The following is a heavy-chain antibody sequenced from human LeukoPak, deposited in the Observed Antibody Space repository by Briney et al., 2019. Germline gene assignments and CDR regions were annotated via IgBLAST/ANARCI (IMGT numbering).Heavy chain of an antibody. CDR2: ISSSGSTI. J-gene: IGHJ4*02. CDR1: GFTFSSYE. D-gene: IGHD3-9*01. V-gene: IGHV3-48*03. Sequence: GGSLRLSCAASGFTFSSYEMNWVRLAPGKGLEGVSYISSSGSTIYYADSVKGRFTISRDNAKNSLYLQMNSLRAEDTAVYYCARQDYDILTGYYRYFDYWGQGTLVTVSS. CDR3: ARQDYDILTGYYRYFDY.